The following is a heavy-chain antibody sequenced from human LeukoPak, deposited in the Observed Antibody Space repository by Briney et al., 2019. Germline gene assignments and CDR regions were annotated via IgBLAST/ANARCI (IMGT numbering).Heavy chain of an antibody. D-gene: IGHD5-24*01. CDR2: IYYSGST. CDR1: GGSISSGDYY. J-gene: IGHJ4*02. Sequence: PSETLSLTCTVSGGSISSGDYYWSWIRQPPGKGLEWIGYIYYSGSTYHNPSLKSRVTISVDTSKNQFSLKLSSATAADTAVYYCARVGDGYIYFDYWGQGTLVTVSS. CDR3: ARVGDGYIYFDY. V-gene: IGHV4-30-4*01.